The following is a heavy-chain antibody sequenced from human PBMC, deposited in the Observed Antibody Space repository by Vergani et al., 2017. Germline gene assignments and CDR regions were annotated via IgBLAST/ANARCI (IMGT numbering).Heavy chain of an antibody. CDR1: GGSISSSSYY. CDR2: IYPGDSDT. D-gene: IGHD3-22*01. Sequence: QLQLQESGPGLVKPSETLSLTCTVSGGSISSSSYYWGWIRQPPGKGLEWMGIIYPGDSDTRYSPSFQGQVTISADKSISTAYLQWSSLKASDTAMYYCARHFTPYYYDSSGYLPIGYFDYWGQGTLVTVSS. V-gene: IGHV4-39*07. CDR3: ARHFTPYYYDSSGYLPIGYFDY. J-gene: IGHJ4*02.